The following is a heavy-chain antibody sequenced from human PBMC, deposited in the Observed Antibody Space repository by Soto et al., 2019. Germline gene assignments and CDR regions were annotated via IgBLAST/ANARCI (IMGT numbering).Heavy chain of an antibody. CDR2: ISSSSSYT. CDR1: GFTFSDYY. D-gene: IGHD6-19*01. CDR3: ARDQWYSSGWPDY. Sequence: QVQLVESGGGLVKPGASLRLSCAASGFTFSDYYLSWIRQAPGQGLECVSYISSSSSYTNYADSVKGRFTISRDIAKNSLYVQKNSLRGEDTAVYYCARDQWYSSGWPDYWGQGTLVTVSS. J-gene: IGHJ4*02. V-gene: IGHV3-11*06.